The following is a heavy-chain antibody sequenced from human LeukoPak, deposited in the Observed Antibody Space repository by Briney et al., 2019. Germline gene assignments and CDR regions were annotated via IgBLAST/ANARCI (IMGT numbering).Heavy chain of an antibody. CDR2: ISGSGGST. Sequence: GGSLRLSCAASGFTFSSYAMSWVRQAPGKGLEWVSAISGSGGSTYYADSVKGRFTISRDNSKNTLYLQMNSLRAEDTAVYYCAYYYDSSGYYSDYWGQGTLVTVSS. CDR3: AYYYDSSGYYSDY. D-gene: IGHD3-22*01. J-gene: IGHJ4*02. CDR1: GFTFSSYA. V-gene: IGHV3-23*01.